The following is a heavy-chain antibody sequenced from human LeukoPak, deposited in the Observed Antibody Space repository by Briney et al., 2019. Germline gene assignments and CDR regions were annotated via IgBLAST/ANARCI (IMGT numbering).Heavy chain of an antibody. CDR2: ISYDGSNK. J-gene: IGHJ4*02. CDR1: GFTFSSYG. V-gene: IGHV3-30*18. D-gene: IGHD6-19*01. CDR3: AKEGQWLAPYFDY. Sequence: PPGGSLRLSCAASGFTFSSYGMHWVRQAPGKGLEWVAVISYDGSNKYYADSVKGRFTISRDNSKNTLYLQMNSLRAEDTAVYYCAKEGQWLAPYFDYWGQGTLVTVSS.